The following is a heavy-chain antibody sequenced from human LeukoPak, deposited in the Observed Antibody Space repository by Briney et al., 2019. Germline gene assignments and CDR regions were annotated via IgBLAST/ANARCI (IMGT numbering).Heavy chain of an antibody. CDR1: GGSISSYY. J-gene: IGHJ2*01. Sequence: SETLSLTCTVSGGSISSYYWSWIRQPPGKGLEWIGYIYYGGSTNYNPSLKSRVTISVDTSKNQFSLKLSSVTAADAAVYYCAREMWDSSSWYRYFDLWGRGTLVTVSS. CDR3: AREMWDSSSWYRYFDL. D-gene: IGHD6-13*01. V-gene: IGHV4-59*01. CDR2: IYYGGST.